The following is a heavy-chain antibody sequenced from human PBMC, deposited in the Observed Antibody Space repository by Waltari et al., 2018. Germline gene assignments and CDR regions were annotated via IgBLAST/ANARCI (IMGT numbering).Heavy chain of an antibody. CDR3: ARGDISSAAAGTGDY. D-gene: IGHD6-13*01. V-gene: IGHV1-8*01. J-gene: IGHJ4*02. CDR1: GYTFTSYD. Sequence: QVQLVQSGAEVKKPGASVKVSCKASGYTFTSYDINWVRQATGQGLEWMGWMNPNSGNPGYAQKFQGRVTMTRNTSISTAYMELSSLRSEDTAVDYCARGDISSAAAGTGDYWGQGTLVTVSS. CDR2: MNPNSGNP.